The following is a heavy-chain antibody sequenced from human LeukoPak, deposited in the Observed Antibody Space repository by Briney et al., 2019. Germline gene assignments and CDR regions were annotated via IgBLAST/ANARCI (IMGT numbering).Heavy chain of an antibody. CDR3: ARDPGSYFDY. D-gene: IGHD1-26*01. CDR2: IYYSGST. CDR1: GGSISSYY. Sequence: SETLSLTCTVSGGSISSYYWCWIRQPPGKGLEWIGYIYYSGSTNYNPSLKSRVTISVDTSKSQFSLKLSSVTAADTAVYYCARDPGSYFDYWGQGTLVTVSS. V-gene: IGHV4-59*01. J-gene: IGHJ4*02.